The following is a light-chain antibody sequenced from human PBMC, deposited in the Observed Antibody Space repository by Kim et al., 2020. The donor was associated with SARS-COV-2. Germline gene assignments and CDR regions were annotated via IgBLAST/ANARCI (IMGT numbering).Light chain of an antibody. CDR1: QSITTF. J-gene: IGKJ2*01. Sequence: SVSVGDRVSITCRASQSITTFLNWYQQKPGKAPKLLISAASTLQNGGPSRFSGRGSGTDFTLTINNLQPEDVASYYCQESYSDPYTFGQGTKLEIK. CDR3: QESYSDPYT. CDR2: AAS. V-gene: IGKV1-39*01.